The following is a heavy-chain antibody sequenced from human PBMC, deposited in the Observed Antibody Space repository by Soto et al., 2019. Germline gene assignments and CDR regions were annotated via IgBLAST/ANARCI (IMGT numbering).Heavy chain of an antibody. CDR1: GYSFTTYW. Sequence: GESLKISCKGSGYSFTTYWIGWVRQMPGKAREWMGIIYPGDSDTSYSPSFQGQVTISADKSISNAYPQWSSLKGADTAMYYCAKTGESYGSGEHYYYYGMDVSGQGTTVTVSS. CDR3: AKTGESYGSGEHYYYYGMDV. D-gene: IGHD3-10*01. CDR2: IYPGDSDT. V-gene: IGHV5-51*01. J-gene: IGHJ6*02.